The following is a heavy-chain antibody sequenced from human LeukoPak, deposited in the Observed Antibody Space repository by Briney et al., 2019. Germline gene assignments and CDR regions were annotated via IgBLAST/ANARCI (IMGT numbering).Heavy chain of an antibody. D-gene: IGHD1-26*01. Sequence: SETLSLTCTVSGGSISSSNYYWGWIRQPPGKGREWIGSIYYSGSTSYNPSLKSRVTISVDTSKNQFSLKLDSVTAADTAVYYCARNASDSGTSYFDYWGQGTLVTVSS. CDR3: ARNASDSGTSYFDY. V-gene: IGHV4-39*01. J-gene: IGHJ4*02. CDR2: IYYSGST. CDR1: GGSISSSNYY.